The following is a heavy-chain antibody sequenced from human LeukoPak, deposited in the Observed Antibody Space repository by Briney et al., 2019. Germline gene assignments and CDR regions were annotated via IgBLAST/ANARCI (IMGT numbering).Heavy chain of an antibody. Sequence: ASVKVSCTASGGTFSSYAISWVRQAPGQGLEWMGGIIPIFGTANYAQKFQGRVTITADESTSTAYMELSSLRSEDTAVYYCARTRSIVVVPAGHYGMDVWGQGTTVTVSS. CDR3: ARTRSIVVVPAGHYGMDV. CDR2: IIPIFGTA. V-gene: IGHV1-69*13. D-gene: IGHD2-2*01. J-gene: IGHJ6*02. CDR1: GGTFSSYA.